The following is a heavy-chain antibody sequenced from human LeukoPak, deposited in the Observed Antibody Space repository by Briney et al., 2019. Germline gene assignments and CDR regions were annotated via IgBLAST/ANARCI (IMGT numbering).Heavy chain of an antibody. CDR2: INPNSGGT. D-gene: IGHD6-13*01. Sequence: ASVKVSCKASGYTFTGYYMHWVRQAPGQGLEWMGWINPNSGGTNYAQKFQGRVTMTRDTSISTAYMELSRLRSDDTAVYYCARPPIAAAGTPWFDPWGQGTLVTVSS. CDR1: GYTFTGYY. J-gene: IGHJ5*02. CDR3: ARPPIAAAGTPWFDP. V-gene: IGHV1-2*02.